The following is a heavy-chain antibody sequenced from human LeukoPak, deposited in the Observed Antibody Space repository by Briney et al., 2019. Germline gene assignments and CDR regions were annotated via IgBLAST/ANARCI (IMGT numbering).Heavy chain of an antibody. CDR3: ARDYGGIITRAAFEI. J-gene: IGHJ3*02. V-gene: IGHV4-30-2*01. Sequence: SETLCLTCAVSVGSISRGGYSWSWVRQPPGTGLEWIGYIYHSGSTYSNPSLKSRVTISVDRSKNQFSLKLSSVTAADTAVYYCARDYGGIITRAAFEIWGQGTMVTVS. CDR2: IYHSGST. CDR1: VGSISRGGYS. D-gene: IGHD4-23*01.